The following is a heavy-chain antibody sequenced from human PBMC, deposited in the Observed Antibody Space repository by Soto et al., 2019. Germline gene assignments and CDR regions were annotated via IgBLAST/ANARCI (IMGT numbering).Heavy chain of an antibody. J-gene: IGHJ3*02. CDR2: IYPGDSDT. Sequence: PGESLKISCKGSGYSFTSYWIGWVRQMPGKGLEWMGIIYPGDSDTRYSPSFQGQVTISADKSIITAYLQWSSLKASDTAMYYFARLLLTFGGVIVYDAFDIWGQGTMVTVSS. CDR3: ARLLLTFGGVIVYDAFDI. CDR1: GYSFTSYW. D-gene: IGHD3-16*02. V-gene: IGHV5-51*01.